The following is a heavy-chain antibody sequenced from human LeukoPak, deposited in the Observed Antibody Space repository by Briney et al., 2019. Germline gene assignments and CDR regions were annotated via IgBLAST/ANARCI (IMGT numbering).Heavy chain of an antibody. V-gene: IGHV3-30*02. CDR3: AKDPGASVSGFHMDV. Sequence: GGSLRLSCAASGFSFRNYGMHWVRQATGKGLEWVSFIWSDGNNRFYADSVKGRFTISRDNSKNMLFLQMDTLRAEDTALYYCAKDPGASVSGFHMDVWGKGTTVIISS. J-gene: IGHJ6*03. CDR1: GFSFRNYG. CDR2: IWSDGNNR. D-gene: IGHD2-8*02.